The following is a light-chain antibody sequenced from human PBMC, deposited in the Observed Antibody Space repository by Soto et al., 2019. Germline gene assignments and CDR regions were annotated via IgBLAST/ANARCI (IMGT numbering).Light chain of an antibody. CDR2: GAT. J-gene: IGKJ3*01. CDR1: QDIKKY. CDR3: QQYDILPRA. Sequence: DIQMTQSPSSLSASVGDRVTITCQASQDIKKYLNWYQQKPGKVPKLLIYGATKLETGVPSRFSGSGSGTDFTFTNSGVQSEDFATYYCQQYDILPRAFGPGTKVDV. V-gene: IGKV1-33*01.